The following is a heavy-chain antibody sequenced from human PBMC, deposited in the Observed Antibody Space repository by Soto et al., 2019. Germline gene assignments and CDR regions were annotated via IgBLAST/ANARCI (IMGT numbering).Heavy chain of an antibody. CDR3: VCDGTKTLRDWFDA. CDR2: IYATGTT. Sequence: QVQLQESGPGLVKPSETLSLTCTVSGASISGFYWSWIRKSAGKGLEWIGRIYATGTTDYDPSLKSRVMMSVYTSKKQFSRTLRSVTAAATAVYYCVCDGTKTLRDWFDAWGQGISVTVSS. J-gene: IGHJ5*02. D-gene: IGHD1-1*01. V-gene: IGHV4-4*07. CDR1: GASISGFY.